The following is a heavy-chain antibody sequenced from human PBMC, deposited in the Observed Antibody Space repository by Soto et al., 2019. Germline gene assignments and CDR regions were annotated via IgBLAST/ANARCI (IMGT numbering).Heavy chain of an antibody. D-gene: IGHD2-2*01. V-gene: IGHV1-18*01. Sequence: ASVKVSCKASGYRFSHYAIQWVRQAPGQSLEWLGWISAYNGNTNYAQKLQGRVTMTTDTSTSTAYMELRSRRSDDAAVYYCARSLWQYLDLHDPFDVWGQGTMVTVSS. CDR1: GYRFSHYA. CDR2: ISAYNGNT. CDR3: ARSLWQYLDLHDPFDV. J-gene: IGHJ3*01.